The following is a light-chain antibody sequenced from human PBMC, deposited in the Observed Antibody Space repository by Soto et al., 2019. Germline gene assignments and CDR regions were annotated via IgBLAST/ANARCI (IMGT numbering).Light chain of an antibody. CDR2: GAS. V-gene: IGKV3-20*01. CDR3: QQYSDLPMT. CDR1: QSVSIY. J-gene: IGKJ5*01. Sequence: EVVLTQSPGTLSWSPGEKATLSCRASQSVSIYLAWYQQKPGQAPRLLIYGASRRATGIPDRFSGSASGTDFTLTISRLEPEDFAVYFCQQYSDLPMTFGQGTRLEIK.